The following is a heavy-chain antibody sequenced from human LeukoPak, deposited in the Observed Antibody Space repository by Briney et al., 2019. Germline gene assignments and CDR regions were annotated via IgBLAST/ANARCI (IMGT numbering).Heavy chain of an antibody. J-gene: IGHJ4*02. CDR2: ISYDGSNK. V-gene: IGHV3-30*04. CDR1: GFTFSSYA. Sequence: GGSLRLSCAASGFTFSSYAMHWVRQAPGKGLEWVAVISYDGSNKYYADSVKGRFTISRDNSKNTLYLQMNSLRAEDTAVYYCARGLGHSSGWYPNFRSWPNFDYWGQGTLVTVSS. D-gene: IGHD6-19*01. CDR3: ARGLGHSSGWYPNFRSWPNFDY.